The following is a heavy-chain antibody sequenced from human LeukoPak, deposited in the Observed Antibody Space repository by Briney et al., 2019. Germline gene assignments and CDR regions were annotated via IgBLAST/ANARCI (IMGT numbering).Heavy chain of an antibody. J-gene: IGHJ4*02. Sequence: GGSLRLSCVVSGITLSNYGMSWVRQAPGKGLEWVSPISGSGSSTYYADSVKGRFTISRDNSKNTLYLQMNSLRAEDTAVYYCAKGVAVASPYYFDYWGQGTLVTVSS. D-gene: IGHD6-19*01. V-gene: IGHV3-23*01. CDR1: GITLSNYG. CDR2: ISGSGSST. CDR3: AKGVAVASPYYFDY.